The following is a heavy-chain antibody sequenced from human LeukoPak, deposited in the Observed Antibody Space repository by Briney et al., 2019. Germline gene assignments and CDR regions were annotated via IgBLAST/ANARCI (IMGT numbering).Heavy chain of an antibody. Sequence: GGSLRLSCAASGFTFSDNYMSWIRQTPGKGLEWVSYISSSGNTTKNADSVKGRFTITRDNAKNSLYLQMNSLRAEDTAVYYCARMASIAEPFDYWGQGTLVTVSS. D-gene: IGHD6-6*01. V-gene: IGHV3-11*04. J-gene: IGHJ4*02. CDR2: ISSSGNTT. CDR3: ARMASIAEPFDY. CDR1: GFTFSDNY.